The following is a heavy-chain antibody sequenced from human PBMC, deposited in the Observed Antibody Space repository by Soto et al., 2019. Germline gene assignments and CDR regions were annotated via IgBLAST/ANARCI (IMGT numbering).Heavy chain of an antibody. CDR3: ARTMVRGVMAFRHCYYMGV. Sequence: QVQLVESGGGLVQPGGSLRLSCAASGFTFSAYYMSWIRQAPGKGLEWVSDISSSGSTTYYADSVKGRFTISRDNAKNSLYLQMNSLRAEDTAVYYCARTMVRGVMAFRHCYYMGVLSIGSTVTVSS. D-gene: IGHD3-10*01. CDR2: ISSSGSTT. V-gene: IGHV3-11*01. CDR1: GFTFSAYY. J-gene: IGHJ6*03.